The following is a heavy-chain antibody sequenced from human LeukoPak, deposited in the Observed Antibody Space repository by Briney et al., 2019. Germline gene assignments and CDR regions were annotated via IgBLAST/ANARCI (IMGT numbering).Heavy chain of an antibody. J-gene: IGHJ3*02. CDR2: IYYSGST. CDR3: ARGSGIVNAFDI. Sequence: SETLSLTCTVSGGSISSGDYYWSWIRQPPGKGLEWIGYIYYSGSTYYNPSLKSRVTISVDTSMNQFSLKLSSVTAADTAVYYCARGSGIVNAFDIWGQGTMVTVSS. CDR1: GGSISSGDYY. D-gene: IGHD1-26*01. V-gene: IGHV4-30-4*01.